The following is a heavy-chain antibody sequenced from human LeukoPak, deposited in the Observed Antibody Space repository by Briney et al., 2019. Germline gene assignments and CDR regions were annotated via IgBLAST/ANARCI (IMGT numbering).Heavy chain of an antibody. CDR1: GYNITTYW. CDR2: ICPGDSDT. J-gene: IGHJ4*02. CDR3: ARQSMVRGVPDY. V-gene: IGHV5-51*01. D-gene: IGHD3-10*01. Sequence: GESLKISCKGSGYNITTYWIGWVRQMPGKGLEWMGIICPGDSDTRYSPSFQGQVTISADKSISTAYLQWRSLRASDTATYYCARQSMVRGVPDYWGQGTLVTVSS.